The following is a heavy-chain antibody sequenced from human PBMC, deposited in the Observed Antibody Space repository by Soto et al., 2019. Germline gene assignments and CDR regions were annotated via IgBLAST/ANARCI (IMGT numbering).Heavy chain of an antibody. Sequence: SETLSLTCAVSGGSISSSNWWSWVRQPPGKGLEWIGEIYHSGSTNYNPSLKSRVTISVDKSKNQFSLKLSSVTAEDTAVYYCTTPYDHVWGTHYYYYYGMDVWGQGTTVTVSS. D-gene: IGHD3-16*01. CDR1: GGSISSSNW. J-gene: IGHJ6*02. CDR2: IYHSGST. V-gene: IGHV4-4*02. CDR3: TTPYDHVWGTHYYYYYGMDV.